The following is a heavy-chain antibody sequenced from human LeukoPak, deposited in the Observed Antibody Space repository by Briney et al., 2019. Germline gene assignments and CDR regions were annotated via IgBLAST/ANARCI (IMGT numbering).Heavy chain of an antibody. D-gene: IGHD3-22*01. CDR1: GGSFSGCY. CDR3: ARARAHLKYYYDSSGYYYFDY. Sequence: SETLSLTCAVYGGSFSGCYWSWIRQPPGKGLEWIGEINHSGSTNYNPSLKSRVTISVDTSKNQFSLKLSSVTAADTAVYYCARARAHLKYYYDSSGYYYFDYWGQGTLVTVSS. CDR2: INHSGST. V-gene: IGHV4-34*01. J-gene: IGHJ4*02.